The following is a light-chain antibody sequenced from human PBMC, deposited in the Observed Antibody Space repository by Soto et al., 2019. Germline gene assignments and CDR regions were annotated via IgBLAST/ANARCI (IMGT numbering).Light chain of an antibody. J-gene: IGLJ1*01. CDR3: QSYDTSMRAYV. V-gene: IGLV2-8*01. CDR2: EVT. CDR1: SSDVGAYNY. Sequence: QSALTQPPSASGSPGQSVTISCTGTSSDVGAYNYVSWYQHHPGKAPKLMIYEVTKRPSGVPDRFSGSKSGTSASLAITGLQDEDEADYYCQSYDTSMRAYVFGSGTKVTVL.